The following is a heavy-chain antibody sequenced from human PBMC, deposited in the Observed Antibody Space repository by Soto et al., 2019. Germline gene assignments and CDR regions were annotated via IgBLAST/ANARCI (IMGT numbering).Heavy chain of an antibody. Sequence: QVQLVESGGGVVQPGRSLRLSCAASGFTFSSYAMHRVRQAPGKGLEWVAVISYDGSNKYYADSVKGRFTISRDNSKNTLYLQMNSLRAEDTAVYYCARDLLKGAAAGYYYYYYGMDVWGQGTTVTVSS. J-gene: IGHJ6*02. CDR2: ISYDGSNK. D-gene: IGHD6-13*01. CDR1: GFTFSSYA. V-gene: IGHV3-30-3*01. CDR3: ARDLLKGAAAGYYYYYYGMDV.